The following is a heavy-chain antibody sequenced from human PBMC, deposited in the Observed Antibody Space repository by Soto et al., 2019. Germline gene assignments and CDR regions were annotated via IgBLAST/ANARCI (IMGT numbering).Heavy chain of an antibody. J-gene: IGHJ4*02. V-gene: IGHV3-11*06. Sequence: QVQLVESGGGLVKPGGSLRLSCVASGFTFNDYYMSWLRQAPGQGLEWVSYISSSSGYTNYADSVKGRFTISRDNARNSLYLQMNRLRAEDTAVYYCARGGTTVTDFWGQGTLVTVSS. D-gene: IGHD4-17*01. CDR2: ISSSSGYT. CDR3: ARGGTTVTDF. CDR1: GFTFNDYY.